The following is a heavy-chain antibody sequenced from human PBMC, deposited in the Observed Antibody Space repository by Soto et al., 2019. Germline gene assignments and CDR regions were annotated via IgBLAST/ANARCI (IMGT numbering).Heavy chain of an antibody. CDR2: ILYTGNT. D-gene: IGHD3-10*01. J-gene: IGHJ6*02. CDR3: ARAAYGSGNYYAPHDYYAMDV. CDR1: GGSISNYY. V-gene: IGHV4-59*01. Sequence: SETLSLTCNVSGGSISNYYWSWIRQPPGKGLEWLGYILYTGNTNYNPSLKSRVTISVDTSKNQVSLELTSVTTADTAVYFCARAAYGSGNYYAPHDYYAMDVWGQGTTVTVSS.